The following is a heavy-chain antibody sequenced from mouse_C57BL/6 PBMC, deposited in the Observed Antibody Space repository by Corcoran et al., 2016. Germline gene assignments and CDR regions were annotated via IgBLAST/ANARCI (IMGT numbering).Heavy chain of an antibody. J-gene: IGHJ3*01. CDR3: ANYFFAY. Sequence: EVQLQQSGPELVKPGASVKISCKASGYTFTDYYMNWVKQSHGKSLEWIGDINPNNGGTSYNQKFRGKATLTVDKSSSTAYMELRSLTSEDSAVYYCANYFFAYWGQGTLVTVSA. CDR2: INPNNGGT. V-gene: IGHV1-26*01. CDR1: GYTFTDYY. D-gene: IGHD1-1*01.